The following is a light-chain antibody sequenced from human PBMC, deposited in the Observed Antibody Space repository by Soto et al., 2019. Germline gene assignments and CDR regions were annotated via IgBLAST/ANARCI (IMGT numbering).Light chain of an antibody. V-gene: IGKV1-5*03. J-gene: IGKJ1*01. CDR2: KAP. CDR1: QSISNS. CDR3: QQYASFWT. Sequence: DIQMTQSPSTLSASVGDRVTITCRATQSISNSLAWYQQKPGKAPNLLIYKAPSLETGVPSRFSSSGSGPEFPLTNTSLRPDDSATYYCQQYASFWTCGQGTKVEIK.